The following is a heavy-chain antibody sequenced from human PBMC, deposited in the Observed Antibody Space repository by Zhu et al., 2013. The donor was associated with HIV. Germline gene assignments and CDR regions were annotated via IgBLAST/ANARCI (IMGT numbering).Heavy chain of an antibody. CDR1: GFTFRSYA. CDR3: ARDDYGDYVGY. J-gene: IGHJ4*02. CDR2: ISGSGGST. Sequence: VQLLESGGGLVQPGGSLRLSCVASGFTFRSYAMRWVRQAPGRGLEWVSSISGSGGSTYYADSVNGRFTISRDNSNNTMYLQMNSLRAEDTAVYYCARDDYGDYVGYWGQGTLVTVSS. D-gene: IGHD4-17*01. V-gene: IGHV3-23*01.